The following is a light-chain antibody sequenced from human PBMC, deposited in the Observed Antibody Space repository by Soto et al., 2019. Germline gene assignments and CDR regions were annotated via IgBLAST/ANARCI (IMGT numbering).Light chain of an antibody. CDR2: GAS. J-gene: IGKJ1*01. V-gene: IGKV3-20*01. CDR1: QSVSRTY. Sequence: EIVLTQSPGTLSLSPGERATLSCRASQSVSRTYLAGYQQKPGQAPRLLIYGASSRATGLPDRFSGSGSGTDFTLTISRLAPEDFAVSYCHQYGSSPQTFGQGTKVEIK. CDR3: HQYGSSPQT.